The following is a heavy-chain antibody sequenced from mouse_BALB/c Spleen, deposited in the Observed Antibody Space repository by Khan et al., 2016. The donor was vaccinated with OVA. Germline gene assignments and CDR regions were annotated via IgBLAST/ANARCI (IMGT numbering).Heavy chain of an antibody. V-gene: IGHV1S29*02. CDR2: IYPYNGGT. Sequence: EVQLQQSGPELVKPGASVKISCKASGYTFTDYNMHWVKQSHGKSLEWIGYIYPYNGGTGYTQKLKSKATLTVDNSSRTAYMELRSLTSEDSAVYYCARSGNYDYDRFAYWGQGTLVTVSA. J-gene: IGHJ3*01. CDR1: GYTFTDYN. CDR3: ARSGNYDYDRFAY. D-gene: IGHD2-4*01.